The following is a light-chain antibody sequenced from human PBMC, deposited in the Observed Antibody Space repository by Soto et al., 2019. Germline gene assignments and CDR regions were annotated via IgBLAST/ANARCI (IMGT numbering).Light chain of an antibody. CDR1: RSNIGNNA. CDR3: ATWDDSLNARGV. V-gene: IGLV1-44*01. Sequence: QSVLTQPPSASGTPGQRVTISCSGSRSNIGNNAVTWYQQFPGAAPKILIYNNNQRPSGVPDRFSGSKSGTSDSLAISGLQSEDEADYYCATWDDSLNARGVFGGGTKLTVL. CDR2: NNN. J-gene: IGLJ3*02.